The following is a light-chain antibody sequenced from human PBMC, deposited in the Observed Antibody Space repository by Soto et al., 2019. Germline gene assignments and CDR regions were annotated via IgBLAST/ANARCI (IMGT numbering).Light chain of an antibody. Sequence: EVVLTKSIRTVYLTQRAKXPXSCRASRTVDGNYLAWYHQKPGQAPRLLIHSASTRAPGIPDRFSASGAGTDFTLTISRLEPEDSAVYYCQQYSVSPRTFAPSTKVDIK. V-gene: IGKV3-20*01. CDR2: SAS. CDR3: QQYSVSPRT. CDR1: RTVDGNY. J-gene: IGKJ3*01.